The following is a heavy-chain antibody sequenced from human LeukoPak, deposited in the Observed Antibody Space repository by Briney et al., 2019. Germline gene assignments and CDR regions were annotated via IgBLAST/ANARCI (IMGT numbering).Heavy chain of an antibody. Sequence: ASVKVSCKAFGYTFTNYGVSWVRQAPGQGLEWMGWISGYNGDTKSAEKFQGRVTMTTDTSTSTAYMDLRSLTSDDTAVYFCARDRFNVIRGVAAVDYDFWGQGTLVTVSS. J-gene: IGHJ4*02. CDR2: ISGYNGDT. CDR1: GYTFTNYG. CDR3: ARDRFNVIRGVAAVDYDF. D-gene: IGHD3-10*01. V-gene: IGHV1-18*01.